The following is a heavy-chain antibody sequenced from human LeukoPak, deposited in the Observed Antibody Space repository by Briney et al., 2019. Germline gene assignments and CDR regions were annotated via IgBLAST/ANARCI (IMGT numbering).Heavy chain of an antibody. CDR3: ARGLRSGSSERFDS. D-gene: IGHD1-26*01. CDR2: ISSSGTTI. V-gene: IGHV3-48*03. Sequence: GRSLRLSCAASGFTFSSYAMHWVRQAPGKGLEWVSYISSSGTTIYYAGSVKGRFTISRDNAKNSLYLQLNSLRAEDTAVYYCARGLRSGSSERFDSWGQGTLVTVSS. CDR1: GFTFSSYA. J-gene: IGHJ4*02.